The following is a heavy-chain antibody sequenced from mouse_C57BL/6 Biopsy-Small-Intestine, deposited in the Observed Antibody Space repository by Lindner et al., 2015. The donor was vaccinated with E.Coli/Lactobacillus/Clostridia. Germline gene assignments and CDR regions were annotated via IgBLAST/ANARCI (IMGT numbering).Heavy chain of an antibody. V-gene: IGHV3-8*01. CDR1: GYSITSDY. CDR2: IGYSGNT. J-gene: IGHJ1*01. D-gene: IGHD1-1*01. CDR3: ARHAVGPYRYFDV. Sequence: VQLQESGPGLAKPSQSLSLTCSVTGYSITSDYWNWIRKFPGNKFEYMGFIGYSGNTYYNPSLKSRISITRDTSKNQYYLQLKSVTAEDTATYYCARHAVGPYRYFDVWGDRDHGHRLL.